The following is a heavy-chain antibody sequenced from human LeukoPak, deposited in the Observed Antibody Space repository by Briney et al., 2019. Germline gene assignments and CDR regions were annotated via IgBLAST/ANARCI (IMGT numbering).Heavy chain of an antibody. D-gene: IGHD1-7*01. J-gene: IGHJ4*02. CDR2: IRQDGSET. V-gene: IGHV3-7*01. CDR3: ASRAGKPGNTPWCFDY. Sequence: GGSLRLSCAASGFAFTNYWMTWVRQAPGKGPEWVANIRQDGSETNYVDSVRGRFTIARDNTKNSLYLQMTSLRGEDTAVYYCASRAGKPGNTPWCFDYWGQGALVTVSS. CDR1: GFAFTNYW.